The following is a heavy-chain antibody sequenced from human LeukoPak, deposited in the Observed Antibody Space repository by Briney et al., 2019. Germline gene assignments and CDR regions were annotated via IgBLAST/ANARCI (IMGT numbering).Heavy chain of an antibody. CDR2: INSDGSST. D-gene: IGHD2-2*01. J-gene: IGHJ6*03. V-gene: IGHV3-74*01. CDR3: ARTYRFKPDYYYYYMDV. CDR1: GFTFSSYW. Sequence: PAGSLRLSCAASGFTFSSYWMHWVRQAPGKGLVWVSRINSDGSSTSYADSVKGRFTISRDNAKNTLYLQMNSLRAEDTAVYYCARTYRFKPDYYYYYMDVWGKGTTVTVSS.